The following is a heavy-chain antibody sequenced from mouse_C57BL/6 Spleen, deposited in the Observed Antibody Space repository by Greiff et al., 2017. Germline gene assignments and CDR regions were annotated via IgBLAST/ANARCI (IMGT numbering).Heavy chain of an antibody. J-gene: IGHJ1*03. CDR1: GYTFTSYW. CDR2: IYPSNGGT. V-gene: IGHV1-53*01. CDR3: ARRAVESYWYVDY. Sequence: QVQLQQPGTELVKPGASVKLSCKASGYTFTSYWMHWVKQRPGQGLEWIGNIYPSNGGTTYNEKFKSKATLTVDNSSSTAYMQLSSLTSEDSAVFECARRAVESYWYVDYWGKGTTVTVSS. D-gene: IGHD1-1*01.